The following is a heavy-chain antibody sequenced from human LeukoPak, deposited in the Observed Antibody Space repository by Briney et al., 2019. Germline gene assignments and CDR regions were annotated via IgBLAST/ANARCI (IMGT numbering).Heavy chain of an antibody. CDR2: IIPIFGTA. J-gene: IGHJ4*02. CDR1: GGTFSSYA. D-gene: IGHD3-3*01. V-gene: IGHV1-69*13. Sequence: SVKVSCRASGGTFSSYAISWVRQAPGQGLEWMGGIIPIFGTANYAQKFQGRVTITADESTSTAYMELSSLRSEDTAVYYCASSPIFGVVTHLYYFDYWGQGTLVTVSS. CDR3: ASSPIFGVVTHLYYFDY.